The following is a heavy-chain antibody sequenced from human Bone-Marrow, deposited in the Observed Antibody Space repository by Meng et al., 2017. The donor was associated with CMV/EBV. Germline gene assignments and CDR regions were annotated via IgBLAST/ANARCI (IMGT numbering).Heavy chain of an antibody. Sequence: GGSLRLSCAASGFTVSSNYMSWVRQAPGKGLEWVSVIYSGGSTYYADSVKGRFTISRDNSKNTLYLQMNSLRAEDTAVYYCARDSYHYGSSTYNWFYPWGQGILVTVSS. CDR1: GFTVSSNY. V-gene: IGHV3-66*02. D-gene: IGHD3-10*01. CDR3: ARDSYHYGSSTYNWFYP. J-gene: IGHJ5*02. CDR2: IYSGGST.